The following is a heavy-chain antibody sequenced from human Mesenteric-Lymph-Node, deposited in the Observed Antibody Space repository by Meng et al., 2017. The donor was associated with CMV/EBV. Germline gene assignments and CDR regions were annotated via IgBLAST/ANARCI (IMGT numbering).Heavy chain of an antibody. CDR3: AKDQSGSPFQFDY. CDR1: GFTFSSYV. CDR2: ICGSGGST. Sequence: GESLKISCAASGFTFSSYVMSWVRQAPGKGLEWVSPICGSGGSTYYADSVKGRFTISRDNSKNTLYLQMNSLRAEDTAVYYCAKDQSGSPFQFDYWGQGTLVTVSS. D-gene: IGHD1-26*01. J-gene: IGHJ4*02. V-gene: IGHV3-23*01.